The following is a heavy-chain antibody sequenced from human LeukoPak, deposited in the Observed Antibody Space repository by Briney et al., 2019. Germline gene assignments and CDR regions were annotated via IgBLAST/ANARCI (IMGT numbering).Heavy chain of an antibody. V-gene: IGHV4-59*01. D-gene: IGHD6-19*01. CDR2: IYYSGST. CDR3: ARDSGYSSGWYSYYYMDV. CDR1: GGSISSYY. J-gene: IGHJ6*03. Sequence: PSETLSLTCTVSGGSISSYYWSWIRQPPGKGLEWIGYIYYSGSTNYNPSLKSRVTISVDTSKNQFSLKLSSVTAADTAVYYCARDSGYSSGWYSYYYMDVWGKGTTVTVSS.